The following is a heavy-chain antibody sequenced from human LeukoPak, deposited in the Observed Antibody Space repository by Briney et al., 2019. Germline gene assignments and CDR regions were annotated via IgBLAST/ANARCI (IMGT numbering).Heavy chain of an antibody. D-gene: IGHD6-13*01. V-gene: IGHV4-30-2*01. J-gene: IGHJ4*02. CDR3: ASSIAAAGTLAN. CDR1: GGSISSGGYY. CDR2: IYHSGST. Sequence: SETLSLTCTVSGGSISSGGYYWSWIRQPPGKGLEWIGYIYHSGSTYYDPSLKSRVTISVDRSKNQFSLKLSSVTAADTAVYYCASSIAAAGTLANWGQGTLVTVSS.